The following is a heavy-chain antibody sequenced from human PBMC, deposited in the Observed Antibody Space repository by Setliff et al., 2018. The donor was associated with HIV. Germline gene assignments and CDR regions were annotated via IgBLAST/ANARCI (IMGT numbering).Heavy chain of an antibody. D-gene: IGHD3-10*01. CDR1: GYSISTSSW. Sequence: LSLTCTVSGYSISTSSWWGWVRQSPGRGLQWIGSIYHGGSVYYNPSLQSRVTISLDRSKNQFSLNMISVTAADSAIYFCARGIRMLLDSNRGVYTHDAFDLWGQGTTVPSPQ. CDR2: IYHGGSV. V-gene: IGHV4-38-2*02. J-gene: IGHJ3*01. CDR3: ARGIRMLLDSNRGVYTHDAFDL.